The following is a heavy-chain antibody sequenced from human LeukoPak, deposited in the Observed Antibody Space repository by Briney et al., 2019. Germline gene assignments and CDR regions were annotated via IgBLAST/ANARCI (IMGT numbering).Heavy chain of an antibody. CDR2: INRHSGGT. Sequence: GASVKVSCKTSGYMFTTYYPHWVRQAPGQGLEWIGWINRHSGGTNYAQKVQGRVTMTRDTSISTVYMELSSLRSDDTAVYYCARGGTGYSSGWLRAFDIWGQGTMVTVSS. CDR3: ARGGTGYSSGWLRAFDI. J-gene: IGHJ3*02. D-gene: IGHD6-19*01. V-gene: IGHV1-2*02. CDR1: GYMFTTYY.